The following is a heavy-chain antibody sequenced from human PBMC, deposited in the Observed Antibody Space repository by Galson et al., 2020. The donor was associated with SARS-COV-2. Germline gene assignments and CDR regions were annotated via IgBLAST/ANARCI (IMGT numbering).Heavy chain of an antibody. CDR1: GFTFSNYW. Sequence: GESLKISCAASGFTFSNYWMSWVRQAPGRGLEWVANIKQDGSDRYYVDSVKGRFTISTDNAKNSVHLQMNSLRAEDTAVYFCARDQDGYNDFWGQGTLVTVSS. D-gene: IGHD5-12*01. V-gene: IGHV3-7*01. CDR3: ARDQDGYNDF. CDR2: IKQDGSDR. J-gene: IGHJ4*02.